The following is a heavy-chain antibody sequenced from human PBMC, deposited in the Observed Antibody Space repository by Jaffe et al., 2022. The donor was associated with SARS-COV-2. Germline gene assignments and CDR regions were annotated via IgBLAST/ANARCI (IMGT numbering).Heavy chain of an antibody. D-gene: IGHD5-12*01. CDR1: GFTFSSYS. CDR3: VRDESGDGPNWFDP. Sequence: EVQLVESGGGMVQPGGSLRLSCAASGFTFSSYSMNWVRQAPGKGLEWVSYITGRSTKIYYADSVKGRFTVSRDNAKNSLYLQMNSLRAEDTAVYYCVRDESGDGPNWFDPWGQGTLVTVSS. CDR2: ITGRSTKI. V-gene: IGHV3-48*01. J-gene: IGHJ5*02.